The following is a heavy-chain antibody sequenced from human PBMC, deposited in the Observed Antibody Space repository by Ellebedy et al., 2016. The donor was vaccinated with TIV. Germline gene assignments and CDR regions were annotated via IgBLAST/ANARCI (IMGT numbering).Heavy chain of an antibody. Sequence: GGSLRLSXAVSGFTFSDYSLNWVRRAPGKGLEWLSYISSSGDTTYYADAVKGRFTISRGDARNSLYLQMNSLRAEDTAVYYCARDMGGSYYYWGQGALVTVSS. J-gene: IGHJ4*02. CDR1: GFTFSDYS. CDR2: ISSSGDTT. D-gene: IGHD1-26*01. V-gene: IGHV3-48*04. CDR3: ARDMGGSYYY.